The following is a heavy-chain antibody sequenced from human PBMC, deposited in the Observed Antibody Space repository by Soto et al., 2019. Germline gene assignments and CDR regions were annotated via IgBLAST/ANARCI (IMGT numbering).Heavy chain of an antibody. CDR3: ASDRGQVVMGYYYYGMDV. D-gene: IGHD3-22*01. J-gene: IGHJ6*02. CDR2: IYYSGST. Sequence: SETLSLTCTVSGGSISSYYWSWIRQPPGKGLEWIGYIYYSGSTNYNPSLKSRVTISVDTSKNQFSLKLSSVTAADTAVYYCASDRGQVVMGYYYYGMDVWGQGTTVTVSS. V-gene: IGHV4-59*01. CDR1: GGSISSYY.